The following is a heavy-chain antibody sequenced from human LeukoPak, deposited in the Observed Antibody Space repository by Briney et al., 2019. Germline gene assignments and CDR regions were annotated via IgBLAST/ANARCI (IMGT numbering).Heavy chain of an antibody. CDR3: ARQAVAGTPYFDY. CDR2: ISSSGSTI. CDR1: GFTFSSYE. V-gene: IGHV3-48*03. D-gene: IGHD6-19*01. Sequence: GGSLRLSCAASGFTFSSYEMNWVRQAPGKGLEWVSYISSSGSTIYYADSVKGRFTISRDNAKNSPYLQMNSLRAEDTAVYYCARQAVAGTPYFDYWGQGTLVTVSS. J-gene: IGHJ4*02.